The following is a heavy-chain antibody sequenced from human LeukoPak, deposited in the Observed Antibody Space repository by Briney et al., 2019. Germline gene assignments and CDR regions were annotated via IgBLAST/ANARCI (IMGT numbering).Heavy chain of an antibody. J-gene: IGHJ4*02. D-gene: IGHD6-13*01. CDR3: AKSRYSSSWYRDFDY. Sequence: PGGSLRLSCAASGFTFSSCAMSWVRQAPGKGLEWVSGISGSGGSTYYADSVKGRFTISRDNSNNTLYLQMNSLRAEDTAVYYCAKSRYSSSWYRDFDYWGQGTLVTVSS. CDR2: ISGSGGST. V-gene: IGHV3-23*01. CDR1: GFTFSSCA.